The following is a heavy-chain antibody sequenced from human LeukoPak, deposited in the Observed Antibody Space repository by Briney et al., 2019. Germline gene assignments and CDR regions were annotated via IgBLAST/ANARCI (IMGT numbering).Heavy chain of an antibody. CDR3: AGGSSWFAYYFDY. D-gene: IGHD6-13*01. V-gene: IGHV3-66*01. J-gene: IGHJ4*02. CDR2: IYSGGST. CDR1: GFTVSSNY. Sequence: GGSLRLSCAASGFTVSSNYMSWVRQAPGKGLEWVSVIYSGGSTYYAGSVKGRFTISRDNSKNTLYLQMNSLRADDTAVYYCAGGSSWFAYYFDYWGQGTLVTVSS.